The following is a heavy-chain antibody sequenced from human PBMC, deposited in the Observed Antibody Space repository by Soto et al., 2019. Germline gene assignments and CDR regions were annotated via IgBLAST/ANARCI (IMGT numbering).Heavy chain of an antibody. CDR1: GGSISSYY. V-gene: IGHV4-59*01. Sequence: QVQLQESGPGLVKPSETLSLTCTVSGGSISSYYWSWIRQPPGKGLEWIGYIYYSGSTNYNPSLKSRVTIYVEPSKNQFSLKLSSVTAADTAVYYCASGGGSGWFDPWGQGTLVTVSS. D-gene: IGHD2-15*01. CDR2: IYYSGST. CDR3: ASGGGSGWFDP. J-gene: IGHJ5*02.